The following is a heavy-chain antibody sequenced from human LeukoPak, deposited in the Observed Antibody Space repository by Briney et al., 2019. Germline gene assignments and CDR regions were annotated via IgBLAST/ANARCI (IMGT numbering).Heavy chain of an antibody. Sequence: GGSLRLSCTASGFTFGGYAMTWVRQAPGKGLEWVSSISGGSEDSYYADSVKGRFTISRDNSRSTLYLQMNSLRADDTAVYYCGRTIAQYSNSWLYYFYGLDVWGQGTTVTVSS. CDR2: ISGGSEDS. D-gene: IGHD6-13*01. V-gene: IGHV3-23*01. CDR1: GFTFGGYA. J-gene: IGHJ6*02. CDR3: GRTIAQYSNSWLYYFYGLDV.